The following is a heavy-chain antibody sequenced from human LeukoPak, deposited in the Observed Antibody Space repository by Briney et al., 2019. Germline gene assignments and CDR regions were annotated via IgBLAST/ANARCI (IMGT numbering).Heavy chain of an antibody. CDR2: INWNGDST. CDR1: GFTFDDYG. V-gene: IGHV3-20*01. Sequence: GGSLRLSCAASGFTFDDYGMSWVRQAPGKGLEWVSGINWNGDSTGYADSVKGRFTISRDNAKNSLYLQMNSLRAEDTALYHCARVRGSGTYYYYYGMDVWGQGTTVTVSS. D-gene: IGHD1-26*01. CDR3: ARVRGSGTYYYYYGMDV. J-gene: IGHJ6*02.